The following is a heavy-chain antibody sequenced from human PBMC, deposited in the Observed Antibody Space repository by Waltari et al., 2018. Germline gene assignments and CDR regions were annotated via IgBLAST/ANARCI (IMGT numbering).Heavy chain of an antibody. D-gene: IGHD6-19*01. CDR3: SGGEVTGTDF. CDR2: IRREPYNYAT. J-gene: IGHJ4*02. CDR1: VFSFSGPS. V-gene: IGHV3-73*01. Sequence: EVQVVESGGGLVQPGGSLKLSCATYVFSFSGPSLHWVRQTSGKGLEWVGRIRREPYNYATAYSASVKGRFTISRDDSKNTAFLQMNSLMTEDTAVYYCSGGEVTGTDFWGQGTLVTVSS.